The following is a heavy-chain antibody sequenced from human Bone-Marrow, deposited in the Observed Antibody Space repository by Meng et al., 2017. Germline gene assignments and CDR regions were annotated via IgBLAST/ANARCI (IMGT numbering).Heavy chain of an antibody. Sequence: QVQLVESGGGCVHPGRSLCLSCAASGFTFSSYAMHWVRQAPGKGLEWVAVISYDGSNKYYADSVKGRFTISRDNSKNTLYLQMNSLRAEDTAVYYCARDRAAAGIYDYWGQGTLVTVSS. V-gene: IGHV3-30*01. CDR2: ISYDGSNK. J-gene: IGHJ4*02. CDR1: GFTFSSYA. D-gene: IGHD6-13*01. CDR3: ARDRAAAGIYDY.